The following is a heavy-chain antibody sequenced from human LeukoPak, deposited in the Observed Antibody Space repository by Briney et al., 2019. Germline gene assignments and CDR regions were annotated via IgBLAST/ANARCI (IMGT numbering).Heavy chain of an antibody. V-gene: IGHV3-21*01. Sequence: GGSLRLSCAASGFTFSNYTMNWVRQAPGKGLEWVSSISLSSSYIYYADSVKGRFTISRDNAKNSLYLQMNSLRAEDTAVYYCARTNIAAAGTGGYWGQGTLVTVSS. J-gene: IGHJ4*02. CDR3: ARTNIAAAGTGGY. D-gene: IGHD6-13*01. CDR2: ISLSSSYI. CDR1: GFTFSNYT.